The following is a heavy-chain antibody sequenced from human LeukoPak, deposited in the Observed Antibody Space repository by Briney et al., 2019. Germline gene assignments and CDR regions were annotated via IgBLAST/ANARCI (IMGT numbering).Heavy chain of an antibody. J-gene: IGHJ4*02. V-gene: IGHV4-4*07. CDR2: IYTSGNT. CDR1: GGSISSYY. CDR3: ARVDLRAAFFDY. D-gene: IGHD2-15*01. Sequence: SETLSLTCTVSGGSISSYYWTWIRQPAGRGLEWIGRIYTSGNTGYNPSLKSRVTMSVDTSKNQFSLNLSSVTAADTAVYYCARVDLRAAFFDYWGQGTLVTVSS.